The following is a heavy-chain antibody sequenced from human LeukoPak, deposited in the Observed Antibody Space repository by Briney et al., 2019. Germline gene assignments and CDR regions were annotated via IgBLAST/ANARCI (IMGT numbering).Heavy chain of an antibody. V-gene: IGHV3-74*01. Sequence: GGSLRLSCAASGFTFSGYWMHWVRQAPGKGLVWVSRINTDGSSTSYADSVKGRFTISRDNAKNTLYLRMNSLRAEDTAVYYCTRVLPDILTGYSFDYWGQGTLVTVSS. CDR3: TRVLPDILTGYSFDY. J-gene: IGHJ4*02. D-gene: IGHD3-9*01. CDR1: GFTFSGYW. CDR2: INTDGSST.